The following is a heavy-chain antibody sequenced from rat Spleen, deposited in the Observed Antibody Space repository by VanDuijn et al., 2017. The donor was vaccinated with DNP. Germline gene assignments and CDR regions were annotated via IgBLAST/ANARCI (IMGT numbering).Heavy chain of an antibody. CDR1: GFSLTNFG. V-gene: IGHV2-6*01. J-gene: IGHJ3*01. Sequence: QVQVWESGPGLVQPSQTLSLTCTVSGFSLTNFGVSWVRQPPGKGLEWIAGISNDGYTFYNSVFKSRLSISRDTSKSQVFLKMNSLQTEDTAIYFCTRDWIRGPFAYWGQGTLVTVSS. D-gene: IGHD4-3*01. CDR3: TRDWIRGPFAY. CDR2: ISNDGYT.